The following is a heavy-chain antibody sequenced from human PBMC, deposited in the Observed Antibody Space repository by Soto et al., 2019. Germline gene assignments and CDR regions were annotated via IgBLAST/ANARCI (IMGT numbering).Heavy chain of an antibody. Sequence: SETLSLTCTVSGGSISSSSYYWGWIRQPPGKGLEWIGSIYYSGSTYYNPSLKSRVTISVDTSKNQFSLKLSSVTAADTAAYYCARHGLGMVRGVGYYYYGMDVWGQGTTATVSS. J-gene: IGHJ6*02. V-gene: IGHV4-39*01. CDR3: ARHGLGMVRGVGYYYYGMDV. CDR2: IYYSGST. D-gene: IGHD3-10*01. CDR1: GGSISSSSYY.